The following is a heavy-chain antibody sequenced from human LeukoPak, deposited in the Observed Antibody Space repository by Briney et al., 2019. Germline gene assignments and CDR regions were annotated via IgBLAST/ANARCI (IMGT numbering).Heavy chain of an antibody. D-gene: IGHD2-15*01. CDR3: ARVDGLYLQLGYCSGGSCPDLDHWFDP. CDR1: GFTFSDYY. V-gene: IGHV3-11*01. J-gene: IGHJ5*02. CDR2: ISSSGSTI. Sequence: GGSLGLSCAASGFTFSDYYMSWIRQAPGKGLEWVSYISSSGSTIYYADSVKGRFTISRDNAKNSLYLQMNSLRAEDTAVYYCARVDGLYLQLGYCSGGSCPDLDHWFDPWGQGTLVTVSS.